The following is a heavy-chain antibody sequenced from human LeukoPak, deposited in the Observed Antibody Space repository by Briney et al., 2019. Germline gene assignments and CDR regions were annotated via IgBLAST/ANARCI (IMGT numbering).Heavy chain of an antibody. V-gene: IGHV4-34*01. CDR2: INHSGST. J-gene: IGHJ6*03. CDR3: ARRYYDSSGYYFYYYMDV. CDR1: GGSFSGYY. Sequence: SETLSLTCAVYGGSFSGYYWSWLRQPPGKGLEWIGEINHSGSTNYNPSLKSRVTISVDTSKNQFSLKLSSVTAADTAVYYCARRYYDSSGYYFYYYMDVWGKGTTVTVSS. D-gene: IGHD3-22*01.